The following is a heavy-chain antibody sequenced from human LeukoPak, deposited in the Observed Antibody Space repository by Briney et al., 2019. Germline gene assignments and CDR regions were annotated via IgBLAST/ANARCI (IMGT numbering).Heavy chain of an antibody. V-gene: IGHV1-8*01. CDR2: MNPNSGNT. CDR3: ARGVRPRRCYDILTGYYNYYYYYMDV. D-gene: IGHD3-9*01. J-gene: IGHJ6*03. CDR1: GYTFISYD. Sequence: ASVKVSCKASGYTFISYDINWVRQATGQGLEWMGWMNPNSGNTGYAQKFQGRVTITRNTSISTAYMELSSLRSEDTAVYYCARGVRPRRCYDILTGYYNYYYYYMDVWGKGTTVTVSS.